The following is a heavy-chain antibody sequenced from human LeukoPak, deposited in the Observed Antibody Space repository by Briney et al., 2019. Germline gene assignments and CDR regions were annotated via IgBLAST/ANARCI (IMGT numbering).Heavy chain of an antibody. D-gene: IGHD6-6*01. CDR2: IKQDGSEK. Sequence: GGSLRLSCAASGFTFSSYWMSWVRQAPGKGLEWVANIKQDGSEKYYVDSVKGRFTISRDNAKNSLYLQMNSLRAEDTAVYYCARASEGAARYYFDYWGQGTLVTVSS. J-gene: IGHJ4*02. CDR3: ARASEGAARYYFDY. V-gene: IGHV3-7*01. CDR1: GFTFSSYW.